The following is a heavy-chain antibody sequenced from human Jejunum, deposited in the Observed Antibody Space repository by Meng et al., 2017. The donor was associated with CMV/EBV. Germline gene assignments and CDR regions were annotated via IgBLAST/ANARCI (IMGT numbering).Heavy chain of an antibody. Sequence: YWMSWVRQAPGKGLEWVANIKEDGSEKYYVDSVKGRFTISRDNAKNSLYLQMNSLRAEDTAVYYCAREAPFYDFWSGYYTAYFDYWGQGTLVTVSS. CDR1: YW. V-gene: IGHV3-7*01. CDR3: AREAPFYDFWSGYYTAYFDY. D-gene: IGHD3-3*01. J-gene: IGHJ4*02. CDR2: IKEDGSEK.